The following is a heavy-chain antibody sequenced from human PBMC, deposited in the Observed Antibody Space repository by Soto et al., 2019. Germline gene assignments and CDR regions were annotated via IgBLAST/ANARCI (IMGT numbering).Heavy chain of an antibody. D-gene: IGHD6-19*01. CDR2: IWYDGSNK. J-gene: IGHJ4*02. Sequence: GGSLRLSCAASGFTFSSYGMHWVRQAPGKGLEWVAVIWYDGSNKYYADSVKGRFTISRDNSKNTLYLQMNSLRAEDTAVYYCARDYLSVWYSRGPFDYWGQGTLVTVSS. V-gene: IGHV3-33*01. CDR1: GFTFSSYG. CDR3: ARDYLSVWYSRGPFDY.